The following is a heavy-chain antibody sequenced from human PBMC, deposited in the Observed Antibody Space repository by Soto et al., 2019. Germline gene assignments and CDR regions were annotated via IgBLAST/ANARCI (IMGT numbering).Heavy chain of an antibody. CDR2: IGTAGDT. V-gene: IGHV3-13*04. CDR3: ARALAKTLFDY. CDR1: GFAFSSYD. Sequence: GGSLSLSCSASGFAFSSYDMHLVRQGPGKGLEWVSAIGTAGDTNYAGSVKGRFTISRENAKNSLYLQMKSLRDGDTAIYFCARALAKTLFDYWGQGTLVTVSS. J-gene: IGHJ4*02.